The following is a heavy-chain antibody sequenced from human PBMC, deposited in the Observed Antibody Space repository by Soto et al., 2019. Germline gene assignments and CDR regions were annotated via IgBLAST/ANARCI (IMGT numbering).Heavy chain of an antibody. Sequence: HPGGSLRLSCSASGFTFSSYAMHWVRQAPGKGLEYVLAISSNGGSTYYADSVKGRFTISRDNSKNTLYLQMSSLRAEDTAVYYCVKIYSSDKRYGMDVWGQGTTVTVSS. D-gene: IGHD6-25*01. V-gene: IGHV3-64D*08. CDR1: GFTFSSYA. J-gene: IGHJ6*02. CDR2: ISSNGGST. CDR3: VKIYSSDKRYGMDV.